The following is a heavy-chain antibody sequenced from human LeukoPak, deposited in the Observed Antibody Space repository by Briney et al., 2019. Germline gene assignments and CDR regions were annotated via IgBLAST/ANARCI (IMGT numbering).Heavy chain of an antibody. J-gene: IGHJ5*02. CDR1: GGPFSGYY. V-gene: IGHV4-34*01. CDR3: ARCLQIKKIYGSGNIYWFDP. D-gene: IGHD3-10*01. CDR2: INHSGST. Sequence: PSETLSLTCAVYGGPFSGYYWSWTRQPPGKGLEWIGEINHSGSTNYNPSLKSRVTISVDTSKNQFSLKLSSVTAADTAVYYCARCLQIKKIYGSGNIYWFDPWGQGTLVTVSS.